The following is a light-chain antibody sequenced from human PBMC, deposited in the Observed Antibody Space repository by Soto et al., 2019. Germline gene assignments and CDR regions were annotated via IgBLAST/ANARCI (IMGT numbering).Light chain of an antibody. J-gene: IGKJ1*01. CDR1: QSVSNNY. CDR2: GAS. V-gene: IGKV3-20*01. Sequence: EIVLTQSPGALSLSPGDTATLYCRASQSVSNNYLAWYQQKPGQAPRLLIYGASNRATGIPDRFSGSGSGTDFTLTISRLEPEDFAVYYCQQYGSSGTFGQGTKVDIK. CDR3: QQYGSSGT.